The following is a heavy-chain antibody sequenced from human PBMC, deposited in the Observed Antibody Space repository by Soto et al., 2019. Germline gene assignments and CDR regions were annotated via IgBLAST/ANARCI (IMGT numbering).Heavy chain of an antibody. D-gene: IGHD6-13*01. CDR3: ARERDHSSSWYPRGYNWFDP. V-gene: IGHV1-2*02. CDR2: INPNSGGT. CDR1: GYTFTGYD. Sequence: QVQLVQSGAEVKKPGASVKVSCKASGYTFTGYDMHWVRQAPGQGLEWMGWINPNSGGTTYAQKFQGRVTMTRDTSISTAYMELGRLRSDGTAVYYCARERDHSSSWYPRGYNWFDPWGQGTLVTVSS. J-gene: IGHJ5*02.